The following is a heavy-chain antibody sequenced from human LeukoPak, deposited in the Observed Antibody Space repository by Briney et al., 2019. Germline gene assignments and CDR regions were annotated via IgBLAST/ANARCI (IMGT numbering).Heavy chain of an antibody. V-gene: IGHV3-7*01. Sequence: GGSLRLSRAASGFTLSRYWMSWVGQAPGKGLEGVAHIKQDGNDKHNVDSVKGRFTISRDNAKISLYLQMNSLRAEDRAVYYCARYATSSGSRLLELWGEGTLVSVSS. CDR1: GFTLSRYW. CDR3: ARYATSSGSRLLEL. J-gene: IGHJ4*02. D-gene: IGHD6-19*01. CDR2: IKQDGNDK.